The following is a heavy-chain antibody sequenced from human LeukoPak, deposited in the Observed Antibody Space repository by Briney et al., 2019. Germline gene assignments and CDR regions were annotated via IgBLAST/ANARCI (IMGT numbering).Heavy chain of an antibody. CDR1: GLNFNDYD. V-gene: IGHV3-33*01. D-gene: IGHD3-10*01. CDR2: IWDDGSNK. CDR3: ARERGGQDWDFDL. Sequence: QPVGSLRLSCAASGLNFNDYDMDWVRQAPGKGPEWVAVIWDDGSNKYYAESVKGRFTISRDISKNMLYLQMNSLRVEDTAVYYCARERGGQDWDFDLWGRGTLVTVSS. J-gene: IGHJ2*01.